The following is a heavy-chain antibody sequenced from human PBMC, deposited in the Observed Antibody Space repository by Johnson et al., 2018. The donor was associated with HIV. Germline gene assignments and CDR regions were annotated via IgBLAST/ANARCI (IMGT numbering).Heavy chain of an antibody. CDR3: ATFDAFDI. CDR1: GFTFSSYA. Sequence: QVQLVESGGGVVQPGRSLRLSCAASGFTFSSYAMHWVRQAPGKGLEWVAVISYDGSNKSYADSVKGRFTISRDNSKNTLYLQMNSLRAEDTAVYYCATFDAFDIWGQGTMVTVSS. V-gene: IGHV3-30*04. J-gene: IGHJ3*02. CDR2: ISYDGSNK.